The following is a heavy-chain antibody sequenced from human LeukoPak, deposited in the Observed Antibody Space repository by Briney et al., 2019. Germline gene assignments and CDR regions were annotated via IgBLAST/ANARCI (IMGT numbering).Heavy chain of an antibody. D-gene: IGHD3-10*02. J-gene: IGHJ6*03. V-gene: IGHV3-9*01. CDR1: GFTFDDYA. CDR2: ISWNSGSI. CDR3: AKDSRTMIGYMDV. Sequence: PGGSLRLSCAASGFTFDDYAMHWVRQAPGKGLEWVSGISWNSGSIGYADSVKGRFTISRDNAKNTLYLQMNSLRAEDTAVYYCAKDSRTMIGYMDVWGKGTTVTVSS.